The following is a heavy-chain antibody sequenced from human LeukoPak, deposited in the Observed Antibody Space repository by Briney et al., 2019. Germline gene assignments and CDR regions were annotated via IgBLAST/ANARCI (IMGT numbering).Heavy chain of an antibody. CDR3: ASNMDRGVRAPFDY. D-gene: IGHD3-10*01. V-gene: IGHV4-34*01. CDR2: INHIGST. CDR1: GGSFSGYY. Sequence: SETLSLTCAVYGGSFSGYYWSWIRQPPGKGLEWIGEINHIGSTNYNPSLKSRVTISVDTSKNQFSLKLSSVTDAKTAVYYCASNMDRGVRAPFDYWGQGTLVTVSS. J-gene: IGHJ4*02.